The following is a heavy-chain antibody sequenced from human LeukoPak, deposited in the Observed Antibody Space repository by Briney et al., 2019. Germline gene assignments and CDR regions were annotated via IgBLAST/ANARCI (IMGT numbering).Heavy chain of an antibody. D-gene: IGHD3-10*01. V-gene: IGHV1-8*01. CDR3: ARGVWRNYYGSGDLGMDI. CDR2: MNPNSGNT. J-gene: IGHJ6*02. CDR1: GYTFTSYD. Sequence: ASVKVSCKASGYTFTSYDINWVRQATGQGLEWMGWMNPNSGNTGYAQKFQGRVTMTRNTSISTAYMELSSLRSEDTAVYYCARGVWRNYYGSGDLGMDIWGQGTTVTVSS.